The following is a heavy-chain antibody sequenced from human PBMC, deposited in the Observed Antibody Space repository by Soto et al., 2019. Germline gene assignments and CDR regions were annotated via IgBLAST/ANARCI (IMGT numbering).Heavy chain of an antibody. Sequence: QVQLVQSGAEVKKPGASVKVSCKASGYTFTSYGISWVRQAPGQGLEWMGWISAYNGNTNYAQKLQGRVTMTTDTPPSTAYRELRSLRSDVTAGYYCAGDGYGSNSYYCYSMDVRGQRTTLTVSS. V-gene: IGHV1-18*01. CDR1: GYTFTSYG. CDR2: ISAYNGNT. J-gene: IGHJ6*02. CDR3: AGDGYGSNSYYCYSMDV. D-gene: IGHD4-4*01.